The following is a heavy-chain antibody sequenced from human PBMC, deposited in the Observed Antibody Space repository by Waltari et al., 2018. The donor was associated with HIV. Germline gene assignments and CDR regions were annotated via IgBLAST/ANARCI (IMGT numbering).Heavy chain of an antibody. CDR2: INQDGQTT. J-gene: IGHJ4*02. V-gene: IGHV3-7*01. CDR1: GFKLSNFG. CDR3: AREGSGSFWNY. D-gene: IGHD1-26*01. Sequence: EVQLVESGGGLAQPGESLTLKCAISGFKLSNFGMTWVRQAPGKGAEWVANINQDGQTTYYVASVKGRFTISRDNAKKSLYLHMNSLRIEDTGTYFCAREGSGSFWNYWGQGTRVTVS.